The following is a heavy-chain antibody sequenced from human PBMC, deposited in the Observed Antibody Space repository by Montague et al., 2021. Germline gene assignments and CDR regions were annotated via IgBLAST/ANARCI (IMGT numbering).Heavy chain of an antibody. CDR1: GGAISSSSCY. Sequence: SETLSLTCNVSGGAISSSSCYWGWIRQPPGKGLEWIGSIYYSGSTYYSPSLKSRVTISADTSQKQFSLKLRSVTAADTAVYYCARISKFRENEGNYYYNALDVWGQGTTVTVSS. J-gene: IGHJ6*02. CDR3: ARISKFRENEGNYYYNALDV. CDR2: IYYSGST. D-gene: IGHD2-21*01. V-gene: IGHV4-39*01.